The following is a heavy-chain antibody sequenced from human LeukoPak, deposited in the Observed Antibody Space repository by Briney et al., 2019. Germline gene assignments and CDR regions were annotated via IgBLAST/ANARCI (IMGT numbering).Heavy chain of an antibody. Sequence: GFLRLXXXASGXTFSSYAMSWVRQVPGKGLEWVSVISGSGDNTYYADSVKGRFTISRDNSKNMLYLQMNSLRAEDTAVYYCAKWKYSNSGIDDYWGQGTLVTVSS. D-gene: IGHD6-6*01. CDR2: ISGSGDNT. V-gene: IGHV3-23*01. CDR3: AKWKYSNSGIDDY. CDR1: GXTFSSYA. J-gene: IGHJ4*02.